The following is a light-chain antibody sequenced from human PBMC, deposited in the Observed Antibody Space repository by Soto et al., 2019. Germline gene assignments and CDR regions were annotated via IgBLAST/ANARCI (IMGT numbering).Light chain of an antibody. CDR2: EVA. Sequence: QSALTQPPSASGSPGQSVTISCTGTSSDVGGYNYVSWYQQHPGKAPKLIIYEVAKRPSGVPDRISGSKSGNTASLTVSGFQAEDEADYYCSSYADRNKFLFGGGTKVTVL. CDR3: SSYADRNKFL. J-gene: IGLJ3*02. V-gene: IGLV2-8*01. CDR1: SSDVGGYNY.